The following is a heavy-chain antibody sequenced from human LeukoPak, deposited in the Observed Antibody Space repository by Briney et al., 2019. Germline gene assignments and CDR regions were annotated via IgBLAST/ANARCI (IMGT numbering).Heavy chain of an antibody. CDR1: GFTFSNYA. D-gene: IGHD2-15*01. J-gene: IGHJ4*02. CDR2: ITGSGNDA. Sequence: GGSLRLSCADSGFTFSNYAMTWVRQAPGKGLEWVSTITGSGNDAYYADSVKGRFTISRDNSKNMLYLQMNSLRAEDTAVYYCAKGATGLRIVGDDWGQGTLVTVSS. CDR3: AKGATGLRIVGDD. V-gene: IGHV3-23*01.